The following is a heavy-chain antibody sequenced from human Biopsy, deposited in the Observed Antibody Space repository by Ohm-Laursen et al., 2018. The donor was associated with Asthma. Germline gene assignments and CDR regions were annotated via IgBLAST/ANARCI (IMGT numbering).Heavy chain of an antibody. D-gene: IGHD3-9*01. CDR2: IYVDDYN. Sequence: TQTLTLTCSFSGFSLRTPGVGVGWIRQSPVKALEGLALIYVDDYNLFRPSLKRRLTITKDPSKNQVVLTMTKMDPVDSGTYYCALSQDSGFDDHSPSWFDPWGQGTLVTVSS. CDR1: GFSLRTPGVG. J-gene: IGHJ5*02. V-gene: IGHV2-5*02. CDR3: ALSQDSGFDDHSPSWFDP.